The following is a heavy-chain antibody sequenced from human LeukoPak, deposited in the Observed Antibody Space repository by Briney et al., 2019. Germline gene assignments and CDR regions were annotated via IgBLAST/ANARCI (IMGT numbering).Heavy chain of an antibody. CDR2: INPNSGDT. V-gene: IGHV1-2*02. J-gene: IGHJ4*02. CDR3: ARAEAIDY. Sequence: WASLKVSCRASGYTFTTYYMHWVRQAPGQGLEWMGWINPNSGDTKYAQKFQGRVTMTRDTSISTAYLELRSLIYDDTAVYYCARAEAIDYWGQGTLVTVSS. CDR1: GYTFTTYY.